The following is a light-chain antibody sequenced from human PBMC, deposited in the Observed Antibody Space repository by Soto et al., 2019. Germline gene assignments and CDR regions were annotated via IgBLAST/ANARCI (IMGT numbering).Light chain of an antibody. J-gene: IGLJ2*01. V-gene: IGLV2-14*03. CDR2: DVS. CDR3: GSYTSFDTVV. Sequence: QSALTQSASVSGSPGQSITISCTGTSSDVGGSIYVSWYQQHPGKAPKLMIYDVSYRASGVSNRFSGSKSGNSASLTISGLQPEDEADYYCGSYTSFDTVVFVGGTKVTVL. CDR1: SSDVGGSIY.